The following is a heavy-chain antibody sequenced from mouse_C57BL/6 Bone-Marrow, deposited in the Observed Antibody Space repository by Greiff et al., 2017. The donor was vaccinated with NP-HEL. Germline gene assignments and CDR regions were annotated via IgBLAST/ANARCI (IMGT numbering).Heavy chain of an antibody. CDR2: ISYDGSN. CDR3: ARVHYGSSYDYFDY. Sequence: VQLKESGPGLVKPSQSLSLTCSVTGYSITSGYYWNWIRQFPGNKLEWMGYISYDGSNNYNPSLKNRISITRDTSKNQFFLKLNSVTTEDTATYYCARVHYGSSYDYFDYWGQGTTLTVSS. V-gene: IGHV3-6*01. CDR1: GYSITSGYY. D-gene: IGHD1-1*01. J-gene: IGHJ2*01.